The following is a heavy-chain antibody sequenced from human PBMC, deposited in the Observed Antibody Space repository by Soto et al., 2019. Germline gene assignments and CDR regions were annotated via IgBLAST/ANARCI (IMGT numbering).Heavy chain of an antibody. CDR2: TYYRSKWYN. V-gene: IGHV6-1*01. D-gene: IGHD3-3*01. CDR3: ARRSLSIFGVVTNSHFDD. J-gene: IGHJ4*02. Sequence: SQTLSLTCAISGDSVSSNSAAWNWIRQSPSRGLEWLGRTYYRSKWYNDSAVSVKSRITINPDTSKNQSSLQLNSVTPEDTAVYYCARRSLSIFGVVTNSHFDDWCQGTLVPVAS. CDR1: GDSVSSNSAA.